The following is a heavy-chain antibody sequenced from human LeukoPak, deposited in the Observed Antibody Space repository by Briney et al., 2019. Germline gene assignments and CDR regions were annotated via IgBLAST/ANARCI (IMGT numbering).Heavy chain of an antibody. V-gene: IGHV1-69*13. J-gene: IGHJ1*01. Sequence: AASVKVSCKASGGTFSSYAISWVRQAPGQGLEWMGGIIPIFGTANYAQKFQGRVTITADESTSTAYMELSSLRSEDTAVYYCASGGHCGGDCSSGEYFQHWGQGTLVTVSS. CDR3: ASGGHCGGDCSSGEYFQH. CDR2: IIPIFGTA. CDR1: GGTFSSYA. D-gene: IGHD2-21*01.